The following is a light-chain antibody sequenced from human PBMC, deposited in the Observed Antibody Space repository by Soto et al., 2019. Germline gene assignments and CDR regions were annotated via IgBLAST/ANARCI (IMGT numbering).Light chain of an antibody. CDR2: GAS. Sequence: EVVMTQAPDTLSVSPGETVTLSCRASQSVRSKLAWYQQKPGQAPRRFIYGASTRATGIPARLSGSGSGTEFTLTISSLQSEEFAIDYCQQYNNWPPSTFGQGTRLEIK. V-gene: IGKV3-15*01. CDR1: QSVRSK. J-gene: IGKJ5*01. CDR3: QQYNNWPPST.